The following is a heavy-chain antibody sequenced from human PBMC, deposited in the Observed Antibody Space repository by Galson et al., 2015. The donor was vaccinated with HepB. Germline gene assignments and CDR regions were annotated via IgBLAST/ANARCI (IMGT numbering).Heavy chain of an antibody. CDR3: ARGATSYSIAYNF. Sequence: TLSLTCAVSGGSISSGGYSWNWIRQPPGKGLEWIGYIYHSGSTYYNPSLKSRVTISVDRSQSQFSLRLTSVTAADTAVYYCARGATSYSIAYNFWGRGTLVTVSS. CDR2: IYHSGST. CDR1: GGSISSGGYS. D-gene: IGHD1-14*01. V-gene: IGHV4-30-2*01. J-gene: IGHJ4*02.